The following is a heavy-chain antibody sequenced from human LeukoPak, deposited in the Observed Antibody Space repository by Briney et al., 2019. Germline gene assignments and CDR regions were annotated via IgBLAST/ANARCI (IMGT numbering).Heavy chain of an antibody. CDR1: GFTVSGNY. CDR2: IYSDGST. V-gene: IGHV3-66*02. D-gene: IGHD3-10*01. CDR3: ARWSSTIRAIDY. Sequence: GGSLRLSCAASGFTVSGNYMTWVRQAPGKGLEWVSVIYSDGSTYDAESVKGRFTISRDNSKNTLYIQMNSLRAEDTAVYYCARWSSTIRAIDYWGQGTLVTVSS. J-gene: IGHJ4*02.